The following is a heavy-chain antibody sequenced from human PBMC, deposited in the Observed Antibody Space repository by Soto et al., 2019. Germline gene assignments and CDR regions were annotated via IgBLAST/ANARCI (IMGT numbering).Heavy chain of an antibody. Sequence: QVQLVGSGGGVVQPGRSLRLSCAASGFTFSSYGMHWVRQAPGKGLEWVAVIWYDGSNKYYADSVKGRFTISRDNSKNTLYLQMNSLRAEDTAVYYCAREGYSSSSKNYYYYGMDVWGQGTTVTVSS. J-gene: IGHJ6*02. V-gene: IGHV3-33*01. CDR2: IWYDGSNK. D-gene: IGHD6-6*01. CDR1: GFTFSSYG. CDR3: AREGYSSSSKNYYYYGMDV.